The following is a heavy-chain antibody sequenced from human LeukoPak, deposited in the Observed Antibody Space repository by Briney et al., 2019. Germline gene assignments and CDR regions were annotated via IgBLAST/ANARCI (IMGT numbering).Heavy chain of an antibody. V-gene: IGHV4-34*01. CDR1: GGSFSSYY. J-gene: IGHJ6*03. D-gene: IGHD2-2*02. CDR2: INHSGST. CDR3: ARGRYCSSTSCYRPIYYYYYMDV. Sequence: SETLSLTCTVSGGSFSSYYWSWIRQPPGKGLEWIGEINHSGSTNYNPSLKSRVTISVDTSKNQFSLKLSSVTAADTAVYYCARGRYCSSTSCYRPIYYYYYMDVWGKGTTVTVSS.